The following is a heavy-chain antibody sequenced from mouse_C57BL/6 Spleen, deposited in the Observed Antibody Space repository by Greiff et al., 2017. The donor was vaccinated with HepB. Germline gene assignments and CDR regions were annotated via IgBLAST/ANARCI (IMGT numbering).Heavy chain of an antibody. Sequence: QVQLKESRPGLVAPSQSLSITCTVSGFSLTSYGVHWVRQPPGKGLEWLVVIWSDGSTTYNSALKSRLSISKDNSKSQVFLKMNSLQTDDTAMYYCARHGGYSNYLYWYFDVWGTGTTVTVSS. CDR2: IWSDGST. D-gene: IGHD2-5*01. CDR3: ARHGGYSNYLYWYFDV. CDR1: GFSLTSYG. V-gene: IGHV2-6-1*01. J-gene: IGHJ1*03.